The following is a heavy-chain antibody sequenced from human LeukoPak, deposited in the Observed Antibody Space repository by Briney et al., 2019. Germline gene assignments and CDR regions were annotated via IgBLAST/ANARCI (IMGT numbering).Heavy chain of an antibody. D-gene: IGHD6-13*01. CDR1: GFTFSSYG. CDR2: IRYDGSNK. J-gene: IGHJ6*02. V-gene: IGHV3-30*02. Sequence: GGPLRLSCAASGFTFSSYGMHWVRQAPGKGLEWVAFIRYDGSNKYYADSVKGRFTISRDNSKNTLYLQMNSLRAEDTAVYYCAKDLRYSSNHYYYYYGMDVWGQGTTVTVSS. CDR3: AKDLRYSSNHYYYYYGMDV.